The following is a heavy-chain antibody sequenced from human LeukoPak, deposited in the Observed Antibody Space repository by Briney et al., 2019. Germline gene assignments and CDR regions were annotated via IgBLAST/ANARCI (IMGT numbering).Heavy chain of an antibody. CDR3: ARENWANDY. V-gene: IGHV3-21*01. Sequence: PGGSLRLSCAASGFNFSSYSMNWVRQAPGKGLEWVSSISSSSSFRYYADSVKGRFTISRDNAKNSLYLQMNSLKAEDTAVYYCARENWANDYWGQGTLVTVSS. J-gene: IGHJ4*02. CDR1: GFNFSSYS. D-gene: IGHD7-27*01. CDR2: ISSSSSFR.